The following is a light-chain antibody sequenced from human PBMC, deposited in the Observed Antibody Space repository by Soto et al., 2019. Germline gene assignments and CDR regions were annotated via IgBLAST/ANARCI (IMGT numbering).Light chain of an antibody. J-gene: IGLJ1*01. V-gene: IGLV2-14*01. CDR2: EVS. CDR3: SSYTSSSTLPYV. CDR1: SSDVGGYNY. Sequence: QSVRTQPASVSGSPGQSITISCTGTSSDVGGYNYVSWYQQHPGKAPKLMIYEVSNRPSGVSNRFSGSKSGNTASLTISGLQAEDEADYYCSSYTSSSTLPYVFGTGTKVTV.